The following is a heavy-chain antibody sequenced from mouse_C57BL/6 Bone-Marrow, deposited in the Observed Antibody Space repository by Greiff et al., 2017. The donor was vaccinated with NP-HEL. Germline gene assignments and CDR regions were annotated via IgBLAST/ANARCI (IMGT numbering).Heavy chain of an antibody. CDR3: ARPPYGNLDY. V-gene: IGHV1-81*01. CDR1: GYTFTSYG. Sequence: LVESGAELARPGASVKLSCKASGYTFTSYGISWVKQRTGQGLEWIGEIYPRNGNTYYNEKFKGKATLTADKSSSTAYMELRSLTSEDSAVYICARPPYGNLDYWGQGTTLTVSS. CDR2: IYPRNGNT. J-gene: IGHJ2*01. D-gene: IGHD2-1*01.